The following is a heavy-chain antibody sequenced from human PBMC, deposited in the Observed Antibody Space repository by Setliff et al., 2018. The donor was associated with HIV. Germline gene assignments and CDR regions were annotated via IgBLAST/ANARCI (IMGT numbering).Heavy chain of an antibody. J-gene: IGHJ4*02. D-gene: IGHD6-19*01. CDR3: ATGLTVAPDY. CDR2: INHSGVT. CDR1: GESFSADF. V-gene: IGHV4-34*01. Sequence: PSETLSLTCAVYGESFSADFWSWIRQSPGKGLEWIGEINHSGVTNYNPSLKSRLTISVGTSKNQFSLRLRSVTAADTAVYYCATGLTVAPDYWGQGSLVTVSS.